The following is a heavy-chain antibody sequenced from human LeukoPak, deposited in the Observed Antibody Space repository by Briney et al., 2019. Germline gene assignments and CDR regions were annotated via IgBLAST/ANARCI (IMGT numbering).Heavy chain of an antibody. D-gene: IGHD2-21*02. J-gene: IGHJ4*02. V-gene: IGHV3-11*01. CDR3: ARAEYCGGDCYYRGDQTAFDY. CDR1: GFTFSDYY. CDR2: ISSSVSTI. Sequence: PGGSLRLSCAASGFTFSDYYMSWIRQAPGKGLEWVSYISSSVSTIYYADSVKGRFTISRDNAKNSLYLQMNSLRAEDTAVYYCARAEYCGGDCYYRGDQTAFDYWGQGTLVTVSS.